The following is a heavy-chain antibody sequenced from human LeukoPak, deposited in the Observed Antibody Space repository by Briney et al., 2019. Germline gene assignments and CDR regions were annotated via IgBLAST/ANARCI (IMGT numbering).Heavy chain of an antibody. D-gene: IGHD3-22*01. CDR3: ARSKDGSGFAAY. CDR1: GGSFSGYY. J-gene: IGHJ4*02. Sequence: SETLSLTCAVYGGSFSGYYWSWIRQPPGKGLEWIGEINHSGSTNYNPSLKSRVTISVDTSKNQFSLKLSSVTAADTAMYYCARSKDGSGFAAYWGQGTQVTVSS. V-gene: IGHV4-34*01. CDR2: INHSGST.